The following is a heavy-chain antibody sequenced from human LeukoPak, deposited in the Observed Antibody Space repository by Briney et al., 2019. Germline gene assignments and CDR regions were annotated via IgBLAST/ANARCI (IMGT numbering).Heavy chain of an antibody. D-gene: IGHD4-17*01. CDR2: IIPIFGTA. CDR3: ARESHQTTVIAKADAFDI. J-gene: IGHJ3*02. V-gene: IGHV1-69*13. CDR1: GGTFSSYA. Sequence: SVKVSCKASGGTFSSYAISWVRQAPGQGLEWMGGIIPIFGTANYAQKFQGRVTITADESTSTAYMELNSLRSEDTAVYYCARESHQTTVIAKADAFDIWGQGTMVTVSS.